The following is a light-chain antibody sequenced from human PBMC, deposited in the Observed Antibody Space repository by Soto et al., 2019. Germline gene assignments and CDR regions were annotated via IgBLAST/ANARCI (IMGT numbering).Light chain of an antibody. J-gene: IGKJ3*01. Sequence: PGERATLSCRASQSVSSNLAWYQQKPGQAPRLLIYGASNRATGIPARFSGSGSGTDFTLTISSLEPEDFAVYYCQQRSNWPLTFGPGTKVD. CDR3: QQRSNWPLT. CDR1: QSVSSN. V-gene: IGKV3-11*01. CDR2: GAS.